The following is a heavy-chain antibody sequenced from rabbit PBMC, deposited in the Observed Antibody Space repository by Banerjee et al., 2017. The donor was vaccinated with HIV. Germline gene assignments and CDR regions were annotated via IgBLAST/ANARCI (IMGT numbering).Heavy chain of an antibody. CDR1: GFSFSSSYY. Sequence: QEQLKESGGDLVKPGASLTLTCTASGFSFSSSYYMCWVRQAPGKGLEWIACIYAGSGSIYYASWAKGRFTITKTSSTTVTLQMTSLTAADTATYFCARHYASYYGYAYGNDLWGPGTLVTVS. D-gene: IGHD6-1*01. CDR2: IYAGSGSI. V-gene: IGHV1S45*01. J-gene: IGHJ4*01. CDR3: ARHYASYYGYAYGNDL.